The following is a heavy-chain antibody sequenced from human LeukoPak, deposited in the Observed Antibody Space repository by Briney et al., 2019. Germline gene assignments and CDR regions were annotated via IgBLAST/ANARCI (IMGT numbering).Heavy chain of an antibody. CDR3: ARAFYYVSSVYHDPLDS. V-gene: IGHV3-30*02. CDR1: GFIFSNYG. D-gene: IGHD3-22*01. Sequence: GGSLRLSCAASGFIFSNYGMHWVRQAPGKGLEWVALIYYDGTNKYYADSVKGRFTISRDNSKNTLFLQMNSLRAEDTATFYCARAFYYVSSVYHDPLDSWGHGTLVTVSS. CDR2: IYYDGTNK. J-gene: IGHJ5*01.